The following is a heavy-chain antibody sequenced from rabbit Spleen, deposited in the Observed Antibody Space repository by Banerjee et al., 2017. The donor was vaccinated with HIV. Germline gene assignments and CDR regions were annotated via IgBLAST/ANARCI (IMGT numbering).Heavy chain of an antibody. CDR1: GVSFSGNSY. J-gene: IGHJ4*01. CDR2: IDTGSSGFT. V-gene: IGHV1S40*01. CDR3: AREKSGIVGYDL. Sequence: QSLEESGGDLVKPGASLTLTCIASGVSFSGNSYMCWVRQAPGKGLEWIVCIDTGSSGFTYFASWAKGRFTISKTSSTTVTLQMTSLTVADTATYFCAREKSGIVGYDLWGPGTLVTVS. D-gene: IGHD6-1*01.